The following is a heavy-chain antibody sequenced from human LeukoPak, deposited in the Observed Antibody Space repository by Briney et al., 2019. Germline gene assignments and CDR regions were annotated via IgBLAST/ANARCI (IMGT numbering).Heavy chain of an antibody. CDR1: GFTFSSYG. D-gene: IGHD1-26*01. CDR2: IWYDGSIK. Sequence: PGRSLRLSCAASGFTFSSYGMHWVRQAPGKGLEWVAVIWYDGSIKYYADSVRGRFTISRGNPKNTLYLQMNSLRAEDTAVYYCARVGSGSYFLDGFDIWGQGTMVTVSS. J-gene: IGHJ3*02. CDR3: ARVGSGSYFLDGFDI. V-gene: IGHV3-33*01.